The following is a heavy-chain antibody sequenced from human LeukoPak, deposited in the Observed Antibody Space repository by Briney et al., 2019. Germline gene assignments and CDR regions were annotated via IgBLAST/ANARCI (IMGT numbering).Heavy chain of an antibody. CDR1: GGSISSYY. V-gene: IGHV4-59*01. D-gene: IGHD1-7*01. Sequence: NPSETLSLTCTVSGGSISSYYWSWIRQPPGKGLEWIGYIYYSGSTNYNPSLKSRVTISVDTSKNQFSLKLSSVTAADTAVYYCARGNYRGFDYWGQGTLVTVSS. CDR3: ARGNYRGFDY. CDR2: IYYSGST. J-gene: IGHJ4*02.